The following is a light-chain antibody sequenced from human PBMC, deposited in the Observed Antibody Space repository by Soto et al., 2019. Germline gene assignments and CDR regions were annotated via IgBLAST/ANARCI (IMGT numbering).Light chain of an antibody. CDR2: GNT. J-gene: IGLJ3*02. V-gene: IGLV1-40*01. CDR3: QSYDSSLSGPV. Sequence: QSAVTQPPSVSGAPGQRVTISCIGSSSNIGAGYDVHWYQQLPGTAPKLLIHGNTNRPAGVPDRFSASKSETSASLAITGLQADDEADYYCQSYDSSLSGPVFGGGTQLTVL. CDR1: SSNIGAGYD.